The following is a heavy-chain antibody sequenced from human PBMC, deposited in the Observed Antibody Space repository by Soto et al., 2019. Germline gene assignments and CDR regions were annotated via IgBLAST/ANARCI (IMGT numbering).Heavy chain of an antibody. V-gene: IGHV3-23*01. Sequence: GGSLRLSCAASGFIISTNAMSWVRQAPGGGLEWLSTISGSAGVAFYADSARGRFTISRDNSKNTLYLQMNSLRAEDTAVYYCAKGGYDFWSGYYPLFDYWGQGTLVTVSS. CDR1: GFIISTNA. D-gene: IGHD3-3*01. J-gene: IGHJ4*02. CDR3: AKGGYDFWSGYYPLFDY. CDR2: ISGSAGVA.